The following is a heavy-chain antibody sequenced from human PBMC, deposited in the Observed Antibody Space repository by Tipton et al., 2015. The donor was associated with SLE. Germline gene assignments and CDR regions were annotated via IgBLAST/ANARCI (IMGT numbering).Heavy chain of an antibody. CDR3: ARVPGRDGYNSDY. J-gene: IGHJ4*02. Sequence: TLSLTCTVSGGSISSSSYYWSWIRQPPGKGLEWIGEINHSGSTNYNPSLKSRVTISVDTSKNQFSLKLSSVTAADTAVYYCARVPGRDGYNSDYWGQGTLVTVSS. CDR1: GGSISSSSYY. CDR2: INHSGST. V-gene: IGHV4-39*07. D-gene: IGHD5-24*01.